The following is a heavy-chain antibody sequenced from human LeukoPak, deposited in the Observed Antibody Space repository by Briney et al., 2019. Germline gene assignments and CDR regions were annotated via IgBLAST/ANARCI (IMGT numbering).Heavy chain of an antibody. CDR2: ISSSSSTI. CDR1: GFTFSSYS. CDR3: ARVDSTLTYYHYFFMDV. J-gene: IGHJ6*03. Sequence: GGSLRLACAASGFTFSSYSMNWVRQAPGKGLEWVSYISSSSSTIYYADSVKGRFTISRDNAKNSLYLQMNSLRAEDTAVYYCARVDSTLTYYHYFFMDVWGKGTPVTVSS. D-gene: IGHD2-2*01. V-gene: IGHV3-48*04.